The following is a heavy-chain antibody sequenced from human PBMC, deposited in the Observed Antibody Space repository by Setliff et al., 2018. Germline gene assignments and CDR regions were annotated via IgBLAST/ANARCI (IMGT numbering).Heavy chain of an antibody. CDR3: ATDLCDASSCFGAFDY. D-gene: IGHD2-2*01. V-gene: IGHV1-69*13. J-gene: IGHJ4*02. Sequence: ASVKVSCKASGGTFSSYAISWVRQAPGQGLEWMGGIIPIFGTANYAQKFQGRVTITADESTSTAYMELSSLRSVDTALYFCATDLCDASSCFGAFDYWGQGTLVTVSS. CDR2: IIPIFGTA. CDR1: GGTFSSYA.